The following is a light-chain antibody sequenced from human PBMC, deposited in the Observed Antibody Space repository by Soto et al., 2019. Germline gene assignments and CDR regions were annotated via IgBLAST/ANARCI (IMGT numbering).Light chain of an antibody. CDR2: RAS. V-gene: IGKV3-20*01. J-gene: IGKJ1*01. Sequence: EIVLTQSPGTLSLSPGERATLSCRASQSVSSDYLAWYQQKPGQTPKVLIYRASSRATGIPDRFSGSGSGTDFTLTISRLEPEDFAVYYCHHFNTWPPKAFGQGTKVEFK. CDR1: QSVSSDY. CDR3: HHFNTWPPKA.